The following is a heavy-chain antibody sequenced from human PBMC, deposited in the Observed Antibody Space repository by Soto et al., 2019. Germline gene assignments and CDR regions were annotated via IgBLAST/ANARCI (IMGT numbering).Heavy chain of an antibody. CDR3: ARWPYDHLIYYYYGMDV. CDR1: GFTFSSYW. CDR2: INSDGSST. Sequence: EVQLVESGGGLVQPGGSLRLSCAASGFTFSSYWMHWVRQAPGKGLVWVSRINSDGSSTSYADSVKGRFTISRDNSKNTLDLQMNSLRAEDTAVYYCARWPYDHLIYYYYGMDVWGQGTTVTVSS. J-gene: IGHJ6*02. V-gene: IGHV3-74*01. D-gene: IGHD3-3*01.